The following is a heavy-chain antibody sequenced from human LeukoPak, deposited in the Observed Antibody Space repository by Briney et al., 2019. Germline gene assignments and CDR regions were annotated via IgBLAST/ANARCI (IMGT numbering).Heavy chain of an antibody. J-gene: IGHJ4*02. V-gene: IGHV3-23*01. CDR1: GYTFDNYR. Sequence: GGSLRLSCAASGYTFDNYRMSWVRQAPGKGLEWVSTVNADGGNTYYADSVKGRFTISRDNSKSTLILQMNSLRVEDTALYYCTKRVKYGGTWDHFADWGQGTLVTVSS. CDR3: TKRVKYGGTWDHFAD. D-gene: IGHD1-26*01. CDR2: VNADGGNT.